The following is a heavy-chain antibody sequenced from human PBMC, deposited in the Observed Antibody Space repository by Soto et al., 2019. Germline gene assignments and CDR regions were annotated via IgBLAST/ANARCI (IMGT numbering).Heavy chain of an antibody. CDR2: IYYSGST. D-gene: IGHD1-26*01. V-gene: IGHV4-31*03. Sequence: SETLSLTCSVSGGSINSSSYFWGWVRQHPGKGLEWIGYIYYSGSTYYNPSLKSRVTISVDTSKNQFSLKLSSVTAADTAVYYCARAGGATRGWFDPWGQGTLVTVSS. J-gene: IGHJ5*02. CDR1: GGSINSSSYF. CDR3: ARAGGATRGWFDP.